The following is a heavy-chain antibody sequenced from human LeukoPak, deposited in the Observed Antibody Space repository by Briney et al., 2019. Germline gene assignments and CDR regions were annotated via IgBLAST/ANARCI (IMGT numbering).Heavy chain of an antibody. CDR3: ARASADGYNYGGPLRGYYFDY. Sequence: ASVKVSCKASGGTFISCAISWVRQAPGQGLEWMGGIIPIFGTANYAQKFQGRVTITTDESTSTAYMELSSLRSEDTAVYYCARASADGYNYGGPLRGYYFDYWGQGTLVTVSS. CDR1: GGTFISCA. D-gene: IGHD5-24*01. V-gene: IGHV1-69*05. CDR2: IIPIFGTA. J-gene: IGHJ4*02.